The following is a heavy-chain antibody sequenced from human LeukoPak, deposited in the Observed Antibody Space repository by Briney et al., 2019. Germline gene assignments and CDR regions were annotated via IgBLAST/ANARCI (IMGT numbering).Heavy chain of an antibody. CDR3: AREKEVVVITPGAFDI. V-gene: IGHV1-69*05. CDR1: GGTFSSYA. CDR2: IIPIFGTA. Sequence: SVKVSCKASGGTFSSYAISWVRQAPGQGLEWMGRIIPIFGTANYAQKFQGRVTITTDESTCTAYMELSSLRSEDTAVYYCAREKEVVVITPGAFDIWGQGTMVTVSS. J-gene: IGHJ3*02. D-gene: IGHD3-22*01.